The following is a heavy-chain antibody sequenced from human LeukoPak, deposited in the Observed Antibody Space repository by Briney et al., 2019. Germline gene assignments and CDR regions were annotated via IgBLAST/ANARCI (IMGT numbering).Heavy chain of an antibody. CDR2: ISGSGGST. V-gene: IGHV3-23*01. Sequence: GGTLRLSCAASGFTFSSYAMSWVRQAPGKGLEWGSAISGSGGSTYYADSVKGRFTISRDNSKNTLYLQMNSLRAEDTAVYYCAKGDRNYDILTGYDYWGQGTLVTVSS. CDR3: AKGDRNYDILTGYDY. D-gene: IGHD3-9*01. CDR1: GFTFSSYA. J-gene: IGHJ4*02.